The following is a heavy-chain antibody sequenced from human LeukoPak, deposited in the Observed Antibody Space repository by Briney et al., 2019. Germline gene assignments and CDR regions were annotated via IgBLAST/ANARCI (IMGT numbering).Heavy chain of an antibody. D-gene: IGHD3-22*01. V-gene: IGHV4-34*01. J-gene: IGHJ4*02. Sequence: SETLSLTCAVYGGSFSGYYWSWIRQPPGKGLEWIGEINHSGSTNYNPSLKSRVTISVDTSKNQFSLKLTSLTAADTAVYYCARAGVSSGYWSLWGQGTLVTVSS. CDR3: ARAGVSSGYWSL. CDR1: GGSFSGYY. CDR2: INHSGST.